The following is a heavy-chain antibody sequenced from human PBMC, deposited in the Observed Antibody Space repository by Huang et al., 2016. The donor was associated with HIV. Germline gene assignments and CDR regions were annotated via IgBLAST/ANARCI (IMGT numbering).Heavy chain of an antibody. V-gene: IGHV4-34*02. Sequence: QVHLQQWGAGLLKSAETLSLTCAVYGGSLSGYYWSWLRQTPGKGLEWIGEINHLGIPNYNPSLKSRVSRSMDGSKKQFSLKLRSIADADTAVYFCARDATKNPRGWFDPWGQRTLVTVSS. CDR2: INHLGIP. CDR1: GGSLSGYY. J-gene: IGHJ5*02. D-gene: IGHD3-10*01. CDR3: ARDATKNPRGWFDP.